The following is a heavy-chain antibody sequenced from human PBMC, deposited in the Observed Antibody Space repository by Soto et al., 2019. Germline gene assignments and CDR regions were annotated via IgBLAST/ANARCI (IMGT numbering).Heavy chain of an antibody. J-gene: IGHJ4*02. CDR1: GFTFSSYG. CDR2: ISYDGSNK. V-gene: IGHV3-30*18. CDR3: AKDSADTMIVVVIPDGVYYFDY. Sequence: GGSLRLSCAASGFTFSSYGMHWVRQAPGKGLEWVAVISYDGSNKYYADSVKGRFTISRDNSKNTLYLQMNSLRAEDTAVYYCAKDSADTMIVVVIPDGVYYFDYWGQGTLVTAPQ. D-gene: IGHD3-22*01.